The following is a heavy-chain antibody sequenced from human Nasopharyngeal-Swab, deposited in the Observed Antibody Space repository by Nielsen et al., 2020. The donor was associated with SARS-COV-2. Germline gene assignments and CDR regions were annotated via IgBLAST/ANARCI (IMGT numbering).Heavy chain of an antibody. CDR3: ARATTVKGVLGDV. CDR2: INSDGSST. D-gene: IGHD4-11*01. J-gene: IGHJ6*04. Sequence: GESLKISCAASGFTFSSHWMHWVRQAPGKGLVWVSRINSDGSSTTYAGSVKGRLTISRDNAKNTLYLQMNSLRAEDTAVYYCARATTVKGVLGDVWGKGTTVTVSS. CDR1: GFTFSSHW. V-gene: IGHV3-74*01.